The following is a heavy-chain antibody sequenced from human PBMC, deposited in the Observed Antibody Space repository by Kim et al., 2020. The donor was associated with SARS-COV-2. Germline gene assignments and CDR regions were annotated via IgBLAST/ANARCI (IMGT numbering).Heavy chain of an antibody. D-gene: IGHD2-2*01. CDR2: INHSGST. V-gene: IGHV4-34*01. CDR1: GGSFSGYY. CDR3: ARGRYCSSTSCRNRGRYFDL. Sequence: SETLSLTCAVYGGSFSGYYWSWIRQPPGKGLEWIGEINHSGSTNYNPSLKSRVTISVDTSKNQFSLKLSSVTAADTAVYYCARGRYCSSTSCRNRGRYFDLWGRGTLVTVSS. J-gene: IGHJ2*01.